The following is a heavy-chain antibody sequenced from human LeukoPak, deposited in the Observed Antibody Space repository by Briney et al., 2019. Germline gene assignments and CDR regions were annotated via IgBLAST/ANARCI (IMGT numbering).Heavy chain of an antibody. J-gene: IGHJ3*02. Sequence: PGGSLRLSCAASGFTFTIFGLNWVRRAPGKVPEWVSYIDARSGITYYADSVQGRFTISRDNAQESVFLQMNSLRADDTAVYYCARTYDFGRGPPGDAFDNWGPGTLVTVSS. CDR2: IDARSGIT. D-gene: IGHD3-3*01. CDR3: ARTYDFGRGPPGDAFDN. V-gene: IGHV3-48*01. CDR1: GFTFTIFG.